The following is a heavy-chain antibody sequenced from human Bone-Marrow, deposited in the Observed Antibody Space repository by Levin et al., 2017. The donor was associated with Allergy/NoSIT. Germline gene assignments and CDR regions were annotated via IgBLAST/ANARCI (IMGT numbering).Heavy chain of an antibody. CDR3: ARGGAHCSGGSCYEY. J-gene: IGHJ4*02. Sequence: SETLSLTCTVSGDSISAYYWSWIRQSPGKGLEWIGYMFSSGITNYNASLRSRVTISVDTSKNQFSLNLTSVTAAETAVYYCARGGAHCSGGSCYEYWGQGTLVTVSS. CDR2: MFSSGIT. CDR1: GDSISAYY. D-gene: IGHD2-15*01. V-gene: IGHV4-59*01.